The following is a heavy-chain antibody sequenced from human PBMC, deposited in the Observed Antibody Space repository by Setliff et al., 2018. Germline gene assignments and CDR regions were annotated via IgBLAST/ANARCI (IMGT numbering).Heavy chain of an antibody. V-gene: IGHV1-8*01. Sequence: ASVKVSCKASGYPFTSYDMHWLRLTSGQGLEWMGWLNPSSGDTGFAPKFQGRVTVTRDTSVSTAYMELRSLRSEDTAVYYCVRAPPNCSGGSCYYMDVWAKGTTVTVSS. D-gene: IGHD2-15*01. CDR3: VRAPPNCSGGSCYYMDV. CDR1: GYPFTSYD. CDR2: LNPSSGDT. J-gene: IGHJ6*03.